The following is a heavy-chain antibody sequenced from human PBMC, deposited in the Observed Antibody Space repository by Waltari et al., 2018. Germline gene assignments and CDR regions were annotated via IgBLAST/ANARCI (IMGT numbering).Heavy chain of an antibody. CDR2: VYPEDGET. V-gene: IGHV1-69-2*01. CDR1: GYRFTDYY. CDR3: VTALGDRSSASRPFDV. Sequence: EVQLLQSGTELKKPGSTVKISCQVSGYRFTDYYIHWVQQAPGKGPQWMGRVYPEDGETMYAERFQGRGTITADTSTETAFMELSCLTSDDTAVYYCVTALGDRSSASRPFDVWGLGTLITVSS. D-gene: IGHD3-10*01. J-gene: IGHJ3*01.